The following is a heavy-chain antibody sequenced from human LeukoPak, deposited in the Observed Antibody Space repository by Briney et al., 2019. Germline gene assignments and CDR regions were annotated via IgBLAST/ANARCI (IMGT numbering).Heavy chain of an antibody. J-gene: IGHJ2*01. V-gene: IGHV4-39*07. CDR3: AKSQGFGEFSYWYFDL. CDR2: IFYSGST. D-gene: IGHD3-10*01. CDR1: SGSISTSNYY. Sequence: PSETLSLTCTVSSGSISTSNYYWGWVRQPPGTALEWIGNIFYSGSTYYSPSLKSRVTISLDTSRNQFSLKLSSVTAADTAVYYCAKSQGFGEFSYWYFDLWGRGTLVTVSS.